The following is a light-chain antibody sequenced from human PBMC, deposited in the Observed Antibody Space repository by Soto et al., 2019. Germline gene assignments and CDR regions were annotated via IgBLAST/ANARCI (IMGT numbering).Light chain of an antibody. V-gene: IGKV3-20*01. CDR3: QQYGSP. J-gene: IGKJ1*01. Sequence: EIVLTQSPGTLSLSPGERATLSCRASQSVSSSYLAWYQQKPGQAPRLLIYGASSRATGIPDRFRGSGSGTDFTVTMSSLEPEDFEVYYCQQYGSPFGQGTKVEIK. CDR1: QSVSSSY. CDR2: GAS.